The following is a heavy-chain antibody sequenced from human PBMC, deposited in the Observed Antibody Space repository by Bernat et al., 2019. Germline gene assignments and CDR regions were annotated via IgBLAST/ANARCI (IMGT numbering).Heavy chain of an antibody. Sequence: EVHLVESGGGLVQPGGSLRLSCTASGFTLSIYEMNWVRQAPGKGLEWVSYISSSDNTVYYADSVKGRFTISRDNAKNSLYLQMNSLRVEDTAVYSCARGPGQNWYFDLWGRGTLVTVSS. CDR1: GFTLSIYE. J-gene: IGHJ2*01. V-gene: IGHV3-48*03. D-gene: IGHD7-27*01. CDR3: ARGPGQNWYFDL. CDR2: ISSSDNTV.